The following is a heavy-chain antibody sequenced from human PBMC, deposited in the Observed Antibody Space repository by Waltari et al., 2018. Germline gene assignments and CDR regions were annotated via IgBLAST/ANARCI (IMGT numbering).Heavy chain of an antibody. J-gene: IGHJ2*01. Sequence: QVQLVESGGGVVQPGRSLRLSCAASGFTFSSHGMHWVRQAPGKGLEWVVVIWYGGSNKYYADSVKGRFTISRDNSKNTLYRQMNSLRAEDTAVYYCARDSLPPFEALGDWRTGYFDLWGRGTLVTVSS. CDR2: IWYGGSNK. CDR3: ARDSLPPFEALGDWRTGYFDL. CDR1: GFTFSSHG. V-gene: IGHV3-33*01. D-gene: IGHD2-21*02.